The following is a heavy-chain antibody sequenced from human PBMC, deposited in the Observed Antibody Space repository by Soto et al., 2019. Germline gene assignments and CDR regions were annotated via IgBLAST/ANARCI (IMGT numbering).Heavy chain of an antibody. Sequence: QVQLQESGPGLVKPSQTLSLTCTVSGGSISSGDYYWSWIRQPPGKGLEWIGYIYYSGSTYYNPSLKSRVTIAVDRSKNQFSLKLSSVTAADTAVYYCARDPVVAKGWFDPWGQGTLVTVSS. D-gene: IGHD2-15*01. CDR1: GGSISSGDYY. CDR2: IYYSGST. J-gene: IGHJ5*02. V-gene: IGHV4-30-4*01. CDR3: ARDPVVAKGWFDP.